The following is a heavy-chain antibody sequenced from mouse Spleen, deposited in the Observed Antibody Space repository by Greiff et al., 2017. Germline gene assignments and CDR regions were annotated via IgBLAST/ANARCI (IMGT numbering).Heavy chain of an antibody. V-gene: IGHV5-17*01. CDR1: GFTFSDYG. CDR3: ARPRVERHVYFDY. D-gene: IGHD3-1*01. J-gene: IGHJ2*01. Sequence: EVKVVESGGGLVKPGGSLKLSCAASGFTFSDYGMHWVRQAPEKGLEWVAYISSGSSTIYYADTVKGRFTISRDNAKNTLFLQMTSLRSEDTAMYYCARPRVERHVYFDYWGQGTTLTVSS. CDR2: ISSGSSTI.